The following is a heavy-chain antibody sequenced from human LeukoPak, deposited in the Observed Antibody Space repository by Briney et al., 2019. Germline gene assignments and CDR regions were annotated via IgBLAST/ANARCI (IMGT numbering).Heavy chain of an antibody. J-gene: IGHJ5*02. D-gene: IGHD3-10*01. V-gene: IGHV4-34*01. CDR3: ARHRRITMVRGFLDP. CDR1: GGSFSGYY. Sequence: SETLSLTCAVYGGSFSGYYWSWIRQPPGKGLEWIGEINHSGSTNYNPSLKSRVTISVDTSKNQFSLKLSSVTAADTAVYYCARHRRITMVRGFLDPWGQGTLVTVSS. CDR2: INHSGST.